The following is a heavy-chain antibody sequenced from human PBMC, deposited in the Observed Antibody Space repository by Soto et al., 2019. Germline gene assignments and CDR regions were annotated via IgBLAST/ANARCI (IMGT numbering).Heavy chain of an antibody. CDR1: GYSVTSYW. D-gene: IGHD3-10*01. V-gene: IGHV5-51*01. CDR3: ARQPRLELYGSGGSPYYYYYYMDV. CDR2: IYPGDSNT. Sequence: GESLKISCKGSGYSVTSYWRGWVRQMPGKGREWMGIIYPGDSNTRYSPSFQGQVTISADKSISTAYLQWSSLKASDTAMYYCARQPRLELYGSGGSPYYYYYYMDVWGKGTTVTVPS. J-gene: IGHJ6*03.